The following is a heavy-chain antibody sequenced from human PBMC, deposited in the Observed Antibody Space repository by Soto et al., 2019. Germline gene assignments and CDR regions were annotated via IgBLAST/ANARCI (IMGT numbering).Heavy chain of an antibody. CDR3: ARRGYDAISAFDI. D-gene: IGHD2-8*01. V-gene: IGHV4-39*01. Sequence: QLQLQESGPGLVKPSETLSLTCTVSGGSISSSSYYWGWIRQPPGKGLEWIGSIYYSGSTYYNPSLNSRVTISVETSKNQFSLKLSSVTAADTAVYYCARRGYDAISAFDIWGQGTMVTVSS. CDR1: GGSISSSSYY. J-gene: IGHJ3*02. CDR2: IYYSGST.